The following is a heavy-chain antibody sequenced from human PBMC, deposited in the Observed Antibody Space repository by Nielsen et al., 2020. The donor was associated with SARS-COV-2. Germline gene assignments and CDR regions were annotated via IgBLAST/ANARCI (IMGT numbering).Heavy chain of an antibody. J-gene: IGHJ6*02. CDR1: GYTLTELT. CDR3: ATELRVAHYYYYYGMDV. CDR2: FDPEDGET. Sequence: ASAKVSCKVSGYTLTELTMHCVRQAPGKGLEWMGGFDPEDGETIYAQKIQGRVTMTEDTSTDTAYMELSSLRSENTALYYCATELRVAHYYYYYGMDVWGQGTTVTVSS. D-gene: IGHD2-15*01. V-gene: IGHV1-24*01.